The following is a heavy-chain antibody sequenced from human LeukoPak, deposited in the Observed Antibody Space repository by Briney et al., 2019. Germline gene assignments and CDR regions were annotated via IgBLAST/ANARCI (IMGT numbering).Heavy chain of an antibody. Sequence: SETLSLTCTVSXGXXXXXXXXXGXXXXXXXXGXEXXGSIYXGGNSYYNPSLKSRVXIPVDTSKNQFSLKLSSVTAADXAVYYCAREKAYYDFWSGFEWGQGTLVTVSS. V-gene: IGHV4-39*02. CDR2: IYXGGNS. D-gene: IGHD3-3*01. CDR3: AREKAYYDFWSGFE. J-gene: IGHJ4*02. CDR1: XGXXXXXXXX.